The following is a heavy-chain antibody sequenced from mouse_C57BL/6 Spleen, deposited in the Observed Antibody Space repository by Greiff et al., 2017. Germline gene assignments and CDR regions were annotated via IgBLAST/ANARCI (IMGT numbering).Heavy chain of an antibody. J-gene: IGHJ4*01. CDR1: GYTFTSYW. V-gene: IGHV1-64*01. Sequence: VQLQQSGAELVKPGASVKLSCKASGYTFTSYWMHWVKQRPGQGLEWIGMIHPNSGSTNYNEKFKSKATLTVDKSSSTAYMQLSSLTSEDSAVDYCARGGSNDAMAYWGQGTSVTVSS. CDR2: IHPNSGST. CDR3: ARGGSNDAMAY. D-gene: IGHD2-5*01.